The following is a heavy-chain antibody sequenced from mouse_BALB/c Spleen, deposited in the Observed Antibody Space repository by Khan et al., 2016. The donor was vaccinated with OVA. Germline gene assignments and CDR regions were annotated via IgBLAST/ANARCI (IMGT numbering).Heavy chain of an antibody. CDR2: MWSDGST. CDR1: GFSLTNYG. D-gene: IGHD2-10*01. CDR3: ARQPYYHYNVMDY. J-gene: IGHJ4*01. V-gene: IGHV2-6-1*01. Sequence: MQLQESGPGLVAPSQSLSITCTISGFSLTNYGIHWVRQPPGKGLEWLALMWSDGSTTYNSALKSRLTISKDKSKSQVFLKMNSLQTDDTAMYFCARQPYYHYNVMDYWGQGTSVTVSS.